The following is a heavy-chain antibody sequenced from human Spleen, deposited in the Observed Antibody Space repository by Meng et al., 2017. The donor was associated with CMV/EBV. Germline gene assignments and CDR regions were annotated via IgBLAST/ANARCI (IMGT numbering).Heavy chain of an antibody. CDR3: ARDSGWQWLAEAGDAFGI. CDR2: IKEDGIEK. V-gene: IGHV3-7*01. CDR1: GFTFSSYW. D-gene: IGHD6-19*01. Sequence: GESLKISCAASGFTFSSYWMSWVRQAPGKGLEWVANIKEDGIEKYYVDSVKGRVTISRDNAKNALYLQMNSMIAEDTPVYYCARDSGWQWLAEAGDAFGIWGQGTMVTVSS. J-gene: IGHJ3*02.